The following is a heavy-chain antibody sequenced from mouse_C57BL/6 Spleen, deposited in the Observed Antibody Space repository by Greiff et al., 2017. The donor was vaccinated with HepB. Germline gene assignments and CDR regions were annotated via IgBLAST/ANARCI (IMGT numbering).Heavy chain of an antibody. V-gene: IGHV1-63*01. Sequence: VQLQQSGAELVRPGTSVKMSCKASGYTFTNYWIGWAKQRPGHGLEWIGDIYPGGGYTNYNEKFKGKATLTADKSSSTAYMQFSSLTSEDSAIYYCARSGLSYYYAMDYWGQGTSVTVSS. D-gene: IGHD3-1*01. CDR1: GYTFTNYW. CDR3: ARSGLSYYYAMDY. CDR2: IYPGGGYT. J-gene: IGHJ4*01.